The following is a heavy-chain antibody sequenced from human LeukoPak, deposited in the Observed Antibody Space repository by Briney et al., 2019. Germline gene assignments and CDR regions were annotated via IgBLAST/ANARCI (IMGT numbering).Heavy chain of an antibody. CDR2: ISGSGGST. CDR1: GFTFSSYA. D-gene: IGHD3-3*01. Sequence: PGGSLRLSCAASGFTFSSYAMSWVRQAPGKGLEWVSAISGSGGSTYYADSVKGRFTISRDNSKNTLYLQMNSLRAEDTAVYYCAKAPLRFLEWLRDCWGQGTLVTVSP. J-gene: IGHJ4*02. CDR3: AKAPLRFLEWLRDC. V-gene: IGHV3-23*01.